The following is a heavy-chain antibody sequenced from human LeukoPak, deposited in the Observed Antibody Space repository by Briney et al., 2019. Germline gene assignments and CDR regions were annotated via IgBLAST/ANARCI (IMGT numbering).Heavy chain of an antibody. CDR3: ARENPSEYYYDSSALRALDY. CDR1: GGSISSYY. V-gene: IGHV4-4*07. D-gene: IGHD3-22*01. Sequence: PSETLSLTCTVSGGSISSYYWSWIRQPAGKGLEWIGRIYTSGSTNYNPSLKSRVTMSVDTSKNQFSLKLSSVTAADTAVYYCARENPSEYYYDSSALRALDYWGQGTLVTVSS. CDR2: IYTSGST. J-gene: IGHJ4*02.